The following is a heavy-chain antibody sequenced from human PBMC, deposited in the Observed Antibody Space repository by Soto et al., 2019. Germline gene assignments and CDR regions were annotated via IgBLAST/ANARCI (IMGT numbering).Heavy chain of an antibody. CDR2: ISSSSSYT. Sequence: QVQLVESGGGLVKPGGSLRLSCAASGFTFSDYYMSWIRQAPGKGLEWVSYISSSSSYTNYADSVKGRFTISRDNTKNSLYLQMNSLRAEDTAVYYCARDMGDFWSGHYFDYWGQGTLVTVSS. V-gene: IGHV3-11*06. CDR1: GFTFSDYY. D-gene: IGHD3-3*01. CDR3: ARDMGDFWSGHYFDY. J-gene: IGHJ4*02.